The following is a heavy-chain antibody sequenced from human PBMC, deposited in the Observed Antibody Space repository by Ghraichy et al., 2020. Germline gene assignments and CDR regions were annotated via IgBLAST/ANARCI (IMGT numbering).Heavy chain of an antibody. V-gene: IGHV3-66*01. D-gene: IGHD3-10*01. CDR1: GFTVSSDY. Sequence: GGSLRLSCAVSGFTVSSDYMSWVRQAPGKGLEWVSVFFNGGSPFYADSVKGRFTISADKSKNTLYLQMNSLRGEDTAVYYCARAGLVWVGENTMTVWGQGTTVTVSS. CDR2: FFNGGSP. CDR3: ARAGLVWVGENTMTV. J-gene: IGHJ6*02.